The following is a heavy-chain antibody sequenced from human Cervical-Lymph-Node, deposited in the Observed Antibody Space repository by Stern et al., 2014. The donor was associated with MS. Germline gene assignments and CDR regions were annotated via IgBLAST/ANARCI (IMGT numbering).Heavy chain of an antibody. CDR3: ARGRDFWSGYGGYFDY. D-gene: IGHD3-3*01. CDR1: GGSISSGGYS. J-gene: IGHJ4*02. V-gene: IGHV4-30-2*01. Sequence: QLQLQESGSGLVKPSQTLSLTCAVSGGSISSGGYSWSWIRQPPGKGLEWIGYIYHSGSPYYNPSLKGRVTISVDRSKNQFSLKLSSVTAADTAVYYCARGRDFWSGYGGYFDYWGQGTLVTVSS. CDR2: IYHSGSP.